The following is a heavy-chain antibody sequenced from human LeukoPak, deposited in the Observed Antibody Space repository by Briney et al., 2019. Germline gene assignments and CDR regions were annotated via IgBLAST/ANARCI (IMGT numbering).Heavy chain of an antibody. CDR2: IHGGGYT. J-gene: IGHJ5*02. CDR1: GGSVIDYY. CDR3: AQRQGPMSGDYDYFDP. Sequence: SETLSLTCTVSGGSVIDYYWSWLRQPPGQGLEWIAYIHGGGYTNYNPSLRSRVTISVDTSKNQFSLRMTSLTAADTAVYYCAQRQGPMSGDYDYFDPWGQETLVTVSS. D-gene: IGHD5-12*01. V-gene: IGHV4-4*09.